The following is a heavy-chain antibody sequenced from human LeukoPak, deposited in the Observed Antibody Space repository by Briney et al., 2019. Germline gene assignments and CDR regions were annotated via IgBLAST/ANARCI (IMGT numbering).Heavy chain of an antibody. CDR1: GYSFSNSW. Sequence: GESLKISCKCSGYSFSNSWIAWVRQMPGKCLEWMGIIYPCDSDTRYSPSFQGQVTISADNSISTAYLQWSSLKASDTAMYYCARREQQLWDFDYWGQGTLVTVSS. CDR3: ARREQQLWDFDY. D-gene: IGHD6-13*01. V-gene: IGHV5-51*01. CDR2: IYPCDSDT. J-gene: IGHJ4*02.